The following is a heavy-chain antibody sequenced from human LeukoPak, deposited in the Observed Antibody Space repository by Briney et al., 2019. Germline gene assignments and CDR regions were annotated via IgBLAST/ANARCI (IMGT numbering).Heavy chain of an antibody. V-gene: IGHV1-18*01. J-gene: IGHJ4*02. CDR3: ARDYCNNPTCHTREFDY. D-gene: IGHD2/OR15-2a*01. Sequence: GASAKVSCKASGYTFTSYGISGVRQAPGQGLEWMGWISGYNGNTIYAQKLQGRVSMTTDTSTSTAYMDLRSLRSDDTAVYYCARDYCNNPTCHTREFDYWGQGTLVTVSS. CDR2: ISGYNGNT. CDR1: GYTFTSYG.